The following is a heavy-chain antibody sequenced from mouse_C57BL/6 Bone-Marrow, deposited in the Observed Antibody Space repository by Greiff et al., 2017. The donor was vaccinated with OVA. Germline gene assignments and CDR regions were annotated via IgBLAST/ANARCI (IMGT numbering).Heavy chain of an antibody. CDR2: INPNYGTT. CDR3: AGNYGSSYDWYFDV. V-gene: IGHV1-39*01. Sequence: EVQLQQSGPELVKPGASVKISCKASGYSFTDYNMNWVKQSNGKSLEWIGVINPNYGTTSYNQKFKGKATLTVDQSSSTAYMQLNSLTSEDSAVYYCAGNYGSSYDWYFDVWGTGTTVTVSS. CDR1: GYSFTDYN. D-gene: IGHD1-1*01. J-gene: IGHJ1*03.